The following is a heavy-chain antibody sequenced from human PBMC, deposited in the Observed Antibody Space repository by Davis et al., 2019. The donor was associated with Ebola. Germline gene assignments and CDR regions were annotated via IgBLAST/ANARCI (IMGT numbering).Heavy chain of an antibody. J-gene: IGHJ6*02. V-gene: IGHV5-51*01. D-gene: IGHD7-27*01. CDR2: IYPGDSDT. CDR3: ARGGPGDSFYYYGMDV. CDR1: GYSFANYW. Sequence: GESLKISCQGSGYSFANYWIGWVRQVPGEGLQWMGIIYPGDSDTRYSPSFQGQVTISADKSISTAYLQWSSLRASDTAMYYCARGGPGDSFYYYGMDVWGQGTTVTVSS.